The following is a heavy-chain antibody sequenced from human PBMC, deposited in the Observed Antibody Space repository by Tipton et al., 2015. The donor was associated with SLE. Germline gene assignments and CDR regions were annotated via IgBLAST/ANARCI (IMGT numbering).Heavy chain of an antibody. CDR1: GFTFSNYA. V-gene: IGHV3-NL1*01. CDR2: IYSGGSI. J-gene: IGHJ4*02. CDR3: ARGWGGYYNF. D-gene: IGHD1-26*01. Sequence: QLVQSGGGVVQPGRSRRLSCAASGFTFSNYAMHWVRQAPGKGLEWVAVIYSGGSIYYADSVKGRFTVSRDNAKNSLYLQMNSLRAEDTGTYYCARGWGGYYNFRGQGPLVTASS.